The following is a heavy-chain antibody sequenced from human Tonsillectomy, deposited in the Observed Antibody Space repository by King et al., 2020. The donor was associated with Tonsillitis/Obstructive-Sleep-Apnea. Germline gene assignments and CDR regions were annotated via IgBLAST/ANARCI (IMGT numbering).Heavy chain of an antibody. Sequence: QLVQSGAEVKKPGSSVKVSCKASGGTFSSYAISWVRQAPGQGLEWMGRIIPILGIANYAQKFQGRVTITADKSTSTAYMELSSMRSEDTAVYYCARVSSGYSYDIYYYYMDVWGKGTTVTVSS. CDR3: ARVSSGYSYDIYYYYMDV. J-gene: IGHJ6*03. V-gene: IGHV1-69*04. CDR1: GGTFSSYA. D-gene: IGHD5-18*01. CDR2: IIPILGIA.